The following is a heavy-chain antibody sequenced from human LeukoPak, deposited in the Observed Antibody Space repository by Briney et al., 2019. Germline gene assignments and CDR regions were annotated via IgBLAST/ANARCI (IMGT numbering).Heavy chain of an antibody. J-gene: IGHJ4*02. Sequence: GGCLRLSCTVSDFTFSDFWMTWVRQAPGKGLDWVANIKEDGSEKYYMDTVKGRFTISRDNAKNSLYLQMNSLRGEDTAVYYCAKSGRGHSAYDYFDYWGQGTLVTVSS. CDR2: IKEDGSEK. D-gene: IGHD5-12*01. CDR3: AKSGRGHSAYDYFDY. V-gene: IGHV3-7*01. CDR1: DFTFSDFW.